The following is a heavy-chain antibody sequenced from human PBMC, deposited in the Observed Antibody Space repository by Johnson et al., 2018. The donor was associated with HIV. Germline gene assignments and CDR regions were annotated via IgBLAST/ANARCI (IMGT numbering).Heavy chain of an antibody. Sequence: VQLAESGGGVVRPGASLRLSCVASGFSFYYFAVSWVRQVPGRGLEWVSGFYWSGGNTGYADSVKGRFTISRDNAKNSLYLQMNSLRVEDTALYYCAREGARNACDIWGRGTTVTVSS. CDR1: GFSFYYFA. CDR2: FYWSGGNT. J-gene: IGHJ3*02. CDR3: AREGARNACDI. V-gene: IGHV3-20*04. D-gene: IGHD3-16*01.